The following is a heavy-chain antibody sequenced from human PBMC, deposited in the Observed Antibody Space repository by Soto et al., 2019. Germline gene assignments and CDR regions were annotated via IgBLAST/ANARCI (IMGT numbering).Heavy chain of an antibody. V-gene: IGHV1-2*02. D-gene: IGHD1-7*01. J-gene: IGHJ4*02. CDR2: IGPKNGDT. CDR1: GYTFTGHY. Sequence: QVQLVQSGAAVKESGASVKVSCKASGYTFTGHYIHWVRQAPGQGFEWVGEIGPKNGDTRYAQKFQGRVAMTKDTSITTVYMELSNLSPDDTAVYYCGRRRSGELVVFYWGQGTLVTVHS. CDR3: GRRRSGELVVFY.